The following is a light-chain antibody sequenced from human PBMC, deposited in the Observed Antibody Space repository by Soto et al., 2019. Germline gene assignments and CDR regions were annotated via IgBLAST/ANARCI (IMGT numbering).Light chain of an antibody. Sequence: NVFTPCPGPLSFFSGGRATPSCRARHSVSSSYLAWYQQKPGQAPRLLIYGASSRATGIPDRFSGSGSGTDFTLTISRLEPEDCAVYYCQQYGSSPSLTFGGGTKVDIK. CDR1: HSVSSSY. CDR3: QQYGSSPSLT. CDR2: GAS. J-gene: IGKJ4*01. V-gene: IGKV3-20*01.